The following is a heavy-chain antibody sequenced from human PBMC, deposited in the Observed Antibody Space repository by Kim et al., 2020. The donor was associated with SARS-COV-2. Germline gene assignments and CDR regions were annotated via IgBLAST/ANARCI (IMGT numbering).Heavy chain of an antibody. CDR1: GFTFSSYE. J-gene: IGHJ4*02. Sequence: GGSLRLSCAASGFTFSSYEMNWVRQAPGKGLEWVSYISSSGSTIYYADSVKGRFTISRDNAKNSLYLQMNSLRAEDTAVYYCARLVNQGYYYDSSPCFDYWGQGTLVTVSS. CDR3: ARLVNQGYYYDSSPCFDY. CDR2: ISSSGSTI. D-gene: IGHD3-22*01. V-gene: IGHV3-48*03.